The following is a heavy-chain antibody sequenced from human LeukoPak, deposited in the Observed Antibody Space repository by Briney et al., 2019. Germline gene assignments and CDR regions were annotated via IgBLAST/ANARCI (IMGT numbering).Heavy chain of an antibody. CDR2: INPSGGST. CDR3: ARDLEDGHPDGAAAIKGDPSPKSDY. D-gene: IGHD2-2*01. Sequence: ASVKVSCKASGYTFTSYYMHWVRQAPGQGLEWMGIINPSGGSTTYAQKFQGRVTMTRDTSTSTVYMELSSLRSDDSAVCYCARDLEDGHPDGAAAIKGDPSPKSDYWGQGTLVTVSS. J-gene: IGHJ4*02. CDR1: GYTFTSYY. V-gene: IGHV1-46*01.